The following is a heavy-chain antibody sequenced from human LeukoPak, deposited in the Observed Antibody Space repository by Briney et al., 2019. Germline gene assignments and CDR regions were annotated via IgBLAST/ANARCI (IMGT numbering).Heavy chain of an antibody. D-gene: IGHD3-22*01. CDR3: AKDLAPAYYDSSGYYPYYFDY. CDR1: GFTFSSYA. Sequence: GGSLRLSCAASGFTFSSYAMSWVRQAPGKGLEWVSAISGSGGSTYYADSVKGRFTISRDNSKNTLYLQMNSLRAEDTAVYYCAKDLAPAYYDSSGYYPYYFDYWGQGTLVTVSS. J-gene: IGHJ4*02. V-gene: IGHV3-23*01. CDR2: ISGSGGST.